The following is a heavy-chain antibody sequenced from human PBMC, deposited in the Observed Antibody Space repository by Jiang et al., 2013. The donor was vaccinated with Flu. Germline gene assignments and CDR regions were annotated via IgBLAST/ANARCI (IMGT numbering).Heavy chain of an antibody. J-gene: IGHJ4*02. Sequence: LVEVWGRAWSSLGRSLRLSCAASGFTFSSDSMHWIRQAPGKGLEWVALISYDGTNKFYADSVKGRFTVSRDNSKDTLYLQMDSLRAEDTAVYYCARDELHGLIDYWGQGTLLSVSS. D-gene: IGHD3-10*01. CDR2: ISYDGTNK. CDR1: GFTFSSDS. V-gene: IGHV3-30*01. CDR3: ARDELHGLIDY.